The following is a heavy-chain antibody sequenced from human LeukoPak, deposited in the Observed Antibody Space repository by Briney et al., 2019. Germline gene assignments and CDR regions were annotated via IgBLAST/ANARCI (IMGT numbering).Heavy chain of an antibody. Sequence: PSQTLSLTCTVSGDSISSGGYYWSWIRQHPGKGLEWIGYISYSGNTYYNPSLKSRAAITADTPKNQFSLKLSSTTAADTAVYYCARAPVATPSEFDYWGQGTLVTVSS. CDR3: ARAPVATPSEFDY. D-gene: IGHD5-12*01. CDR2: ISYSGNT. J-gene: IGHJ4*02. CDR1: GDSISSGGYY. V-gene: IGHV4-31*03.